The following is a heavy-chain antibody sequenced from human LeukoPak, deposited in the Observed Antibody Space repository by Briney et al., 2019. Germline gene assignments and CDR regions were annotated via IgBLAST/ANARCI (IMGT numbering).Heavy chain of an antibody. D-gene: IGHD5-24*01. CDR1: GYTFTSYY. CDR3: ARDGWSEMGTILREVVSDH. V-gene: IGHV1-46*01. J-gene: IGHJ4*02. Sequence: ASVRVSCKASGYTFTSYYMHWVRQAPGQGLEWMGIINPSGGSTSYAQKFQGRVTMTRDTSTSTLYMELSSLRPEDTAVYYCARDGWSEMGTILREVVSDHWGQGTLVTVSS. CDR2: INPSGGST.